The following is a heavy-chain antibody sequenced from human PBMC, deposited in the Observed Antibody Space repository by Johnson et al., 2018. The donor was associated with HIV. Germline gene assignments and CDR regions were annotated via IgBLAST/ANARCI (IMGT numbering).Heavy chain of an antibody. J-gene: IGHJ3*02. CDR2: IYSGGST. CDR3: AGLPDAFDI. D-gene: IGHD5-12*01. CDR1: GVTFSNYA. V-gene: IGHV3-66*01. Sequence: VQLVESGGGVVQPGRSLRLSCAASGVTFSNYAMSWVRQAPGKGLEWVSVIYSGGSTYYTDSVKGRFTISRDNSKNTLYLQMNSLRAEDTAVYYCAGLPDAFDIWGQGTMVTVSS.